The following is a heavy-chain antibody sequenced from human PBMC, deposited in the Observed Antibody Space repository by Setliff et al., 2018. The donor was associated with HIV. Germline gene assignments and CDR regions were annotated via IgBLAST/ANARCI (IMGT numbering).Heavy chain of an antibody. Sequence: GGSLRLSCAASGFSFSNYAMTWVRQAPGKGLEWVSTIANGINTYYADSVRGRFTISRDNSKSAVYLQMNSLRAEDTGVYYCARDWSYAMDVWGQGTTVTVSS. CDR1: GFSFSNYA. CDR2: IANGINT. J-gene: IGHJ6*02. V-gene: IGHV3-23*01. CDR3: ARDWSYAMDV.